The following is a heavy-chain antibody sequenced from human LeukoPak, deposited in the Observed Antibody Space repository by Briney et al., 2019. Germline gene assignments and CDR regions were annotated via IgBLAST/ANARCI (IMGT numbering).Heavy chain of an antibody. CDR3: AKLKGWFGESPPGY. D-gene: IGHD3-10*01. Sequence: GGSLRLACAASGFTFDTYSMNWVRQAPGKGLEWVSYISSSSSTIYYADSVKGRFTISRDNAKNSLYLQMNSLRAEDTAVYYCAKLKGWFGESPPGYWGQGTLVTVSS. CDR2: ISSSSSTI. V-gene: IGHV3-48*04. J-gene: IGHJ4*02. CDR1: GFTFDTYS.